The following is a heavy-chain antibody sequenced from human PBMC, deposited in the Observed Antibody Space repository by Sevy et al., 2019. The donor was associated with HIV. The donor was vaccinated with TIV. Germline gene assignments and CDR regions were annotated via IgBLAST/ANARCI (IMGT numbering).Heavy chain of an antibody. CDR1: GGSFSGYY. D-gene: IGHD3-16*01. J-gene: IGHJ5*02. V-gene: IGHV4-34*01. Sequence: SETLSLTCAVYGGSFSGYYWSWIRQPPGKGLEWIGEINHSGRTNYNPSLKSRVTISVDTSKNQFSLKRSSVTAADTAVYYCARSLRPNWFDPWGQGTLVTVSS. CDR2: INHSGRT. CDR3: ARSLRPNWFDP.